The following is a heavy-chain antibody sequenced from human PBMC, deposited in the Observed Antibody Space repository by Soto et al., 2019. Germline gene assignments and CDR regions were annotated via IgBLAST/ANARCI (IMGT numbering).Heavy chain of an antibody. CDR3: ASVRITIVQDYYYSGIDF. V-gene: IGHV1-18*01. J-gene: IGHJ6*02. Sequence: QVQLVQSGAEVKKPGASVKVSCKASGYTFTSYGISCLRQAPGPGLEWLGWISAYNGNTNYAQKLQGRVTMTTDTSTNTDQLELRRLRSDDTAVYYCASVRITIVQDYYYSGIDFWGHGTTVTFS. CDR1: GYTFTSYG. CDR2: ISAYNGNT. D-gene: IGHD2-8*01.